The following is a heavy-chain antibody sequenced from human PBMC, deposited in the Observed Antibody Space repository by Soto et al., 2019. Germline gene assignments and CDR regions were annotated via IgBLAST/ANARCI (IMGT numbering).Heavy chain of an antibody. CDR3: AKPQASVYGMDV. J-gene: IGHJ6*02. CDR1: VFTFSSYA. V-gene: IGHV3-23*01. Sequence: GGSLRLSCAASVFTFSSYAMSWVRQAPGKGLEWVSAISGSGGSTYYADSVKGRFTISRDNSKNTLYLQMNSLRAEDTAVYYCAKPQASVYGMDVWGQGTTVTVSS. CDR2: ISGSGGST.